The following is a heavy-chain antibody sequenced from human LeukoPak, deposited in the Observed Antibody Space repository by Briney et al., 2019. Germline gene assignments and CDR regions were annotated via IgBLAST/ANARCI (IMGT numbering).Heavy chain of an antibody. CDR2: IYYTGST. CDR3: AGHHGSGSLTD. Sequence: SETLSLTCTVSGGSISSHYWSWIRQPPGKGLEWIGYIYYTGSTNYNPSLKSRISISLDSSKTQFSLRLSSVTAADTAIYFCAGHHGSGSLTDWGQGTLVTVSS. J-gene: IGHJ4*02. V-gene: IGHV4-59*08. CDR1: GGSISSHY. D-gene: IGHD3-10*01.